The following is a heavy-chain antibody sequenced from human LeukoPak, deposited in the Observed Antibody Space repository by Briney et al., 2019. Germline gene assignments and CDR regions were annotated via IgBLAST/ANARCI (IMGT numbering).Heavy chain of an antibody. CDR3: ARDGYDSSGYLGY. V-gene: IGHV4-59*01. Sequence: SETLSLTCTVSGGSISSYYWSWIRQPPGKGLEWIGYIYYSGSTNYNPSLKSRVTISVDTSKNQFSLKVSSVTAADTAVYHCARDGYDSSGYLGYWGQGTLVPVSS. CDR1: GGSISSYY. J-gene: IGHJ4*02. D-gene: IGHD3-22*01. CDR2: IYYSGST.